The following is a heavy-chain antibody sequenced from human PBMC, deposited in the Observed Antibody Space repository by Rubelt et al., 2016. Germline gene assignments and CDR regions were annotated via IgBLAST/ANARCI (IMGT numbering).Heavy chain of an antibody. J-gene: IGHJ4*02. CDR3: AREITPADLD. V-gene: IGHV3-30*04. D-gene: IGHD2-2*01. Sequence: QVQLVESGGGVVQPGRSLRLSCAASGFTFSSYAMHWVRQAPGKGLEGVAVISYDGSNKYYADSVKGRVTISRDNSKNTRYLQMYSLRAEDTAVYYCAREITPADLDWGQGTLVTVSS. CDR1: GFTFSSYA. CDR2: ISYDGSNK.